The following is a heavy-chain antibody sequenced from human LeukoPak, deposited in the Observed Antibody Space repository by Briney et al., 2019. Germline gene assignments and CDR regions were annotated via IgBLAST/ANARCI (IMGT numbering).Heavy chain of an antibody. J-gene: IGHJ1*01. CDR3: ARAIVYGDARYFQH. CDR2: IYYSGST. Sequence: SETLSLTCTVSGGSINSGDYYWSWIRQPPGKGLEWIGYIYYSGSTYYNPSLKSRVTISVDTSKNQFSLKLSSVTAADTAVYYCARAIVYGDARYFQHWGQGTLVTVSS. V-gene: IGHV4-30-4*01. CDR1: GGSINSGDYY. D-gene: IGHD4-17*01.